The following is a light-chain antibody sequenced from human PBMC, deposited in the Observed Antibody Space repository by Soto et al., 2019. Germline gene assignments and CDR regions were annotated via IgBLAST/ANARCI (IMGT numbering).Light chain of an antibody. J-gene: IGKJ4*01. CDR3: QQFYTWPVT. CDR1: QGVLNH. V-gene: IGKV3-15*01. CDR2: YAS. Sequence: EIVLTQSPATLSVSPGERATLSCRASQGVLNHLAWYQHKPGQAPRLLISYASAGASGVPARFSGSGSGTDFTLTIDSLQSEDFATYYCQQFYTWPVTFGGGTKVDI.